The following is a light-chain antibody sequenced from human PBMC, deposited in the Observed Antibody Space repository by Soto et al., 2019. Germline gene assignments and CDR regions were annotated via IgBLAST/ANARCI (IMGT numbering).Light chain of an antibody. CDR2: LGS. CDR1: QSLLHRTGYTF. V-gene: IGKV2-28*01. J-gene: IGKJ5*01. Sequence: EIVMTQSPLSLPVTPGEPASISCRSSQSLLHRTGYTFLDWYLQRPGQSPQLLIYLGSIRASGVPDRFSGSRSGTDFALEISGVEAEDVGVYYCMQGLQSPTFGQGTRLEIK. CDR3: MQGLQSPT.